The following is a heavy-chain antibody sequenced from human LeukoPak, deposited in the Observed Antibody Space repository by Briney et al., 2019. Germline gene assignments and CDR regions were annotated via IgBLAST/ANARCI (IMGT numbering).Heavy chain of an antibody. CDR2: IYPGDSHT. J-gene: IGHJ4*02. CDR3: ARLGPRWGNTTTGWSHTGY. Sequence: GESLKISGEGSGYSCTSYWIGGVRQMPGEGLEGVVIIYPGDSHTRYSPSLHGQLTISADKSISTAYLQWSSLQASDIAMYYCARLGPRWGNTTTGWSHTGYWGQGTLVTVSS. CDR1: GYSCTSYW. D-gene: IGHD3-16*01. V-gene: IGHV5-51*01.